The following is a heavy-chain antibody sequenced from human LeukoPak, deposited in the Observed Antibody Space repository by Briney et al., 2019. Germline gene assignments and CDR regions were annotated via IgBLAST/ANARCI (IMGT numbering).Heavy chain of an antibody. CDR2: INHSGST. D-gene: IGHD3-10*01. CDR3: ARGRSGGY. CDR1: GGSFSGYY. J-gene: IGHJ4*02. V-gene: IGHV4-34*01. Sequence: PSETLSLTCAVYGGSFSGYYWSWIRRPPGKGLEWIGEINHSGSTNYNPSLKSRVTISVDTSKNQFSLKLSSVTAADTAVYYCARGRSGGYWGQGTLVTVSS.